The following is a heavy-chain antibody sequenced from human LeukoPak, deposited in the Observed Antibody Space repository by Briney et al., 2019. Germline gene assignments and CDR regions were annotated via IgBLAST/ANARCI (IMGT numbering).Heavy chain of an antibody. J-gene: IGHJ4*02. V-gene: IGHV1-2*02. CDR2: LNPNSGDT. CDR3: ARVNSKIRGVIKRYYFDY. D-gene: IGHD3-10*01. Sequence: ASVKVSCTASGCTFIDYYMHWVRQAPGQGLEWMGWLNPNSGDTNYAQKFQGRVTVTRDTSISTAYMELRRLRSDDTAVYLCARVNSKIRGVIKRYYFDYWGQGTLVTVSS. CDR1: GCTFIDYY.